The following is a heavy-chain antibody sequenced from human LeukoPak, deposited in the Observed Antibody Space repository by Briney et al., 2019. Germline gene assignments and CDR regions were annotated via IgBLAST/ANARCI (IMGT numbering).Heavy chain of an antibody. CDR3: AELGITMIGGV. CDR1: GFTFDDYT. D-gene: IGHD3-10*02. Sequence: PGGSLRLSCAASGFTFDDYTMHWVRQAPGKGLEWVSLISWDGGSTYYADSVKGRFTISRDNSKNTVYLQMNSLRAEDTAVYYCAELGITMIGGVWGKGTTVTISS. CDR2: ISWDGGST. V-gene: IGHV3-43*01. J-gene: IGHJ6*04.